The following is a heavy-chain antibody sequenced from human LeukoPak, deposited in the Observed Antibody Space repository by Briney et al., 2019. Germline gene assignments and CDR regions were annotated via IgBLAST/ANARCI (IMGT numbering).Heavy chain of an antibody. J-gene: IGHJ4*02. CDR1: GGTFSSYA. CDR3: ARGASGYDPTYDY. D-gene: IGHD5-12*01. CDR2: IIPIFGTA. V-gene: IGHV1-69*13. Sequence: GASVKVSCKASGGTFSSYAISWVRQAPGQGPEWMGGIIPIFGTANYAQKFQGRVTITADESTSTAYMELSSLRSEDTAVYYCARGASGYDPTYDYWGQGTLVTVSS.